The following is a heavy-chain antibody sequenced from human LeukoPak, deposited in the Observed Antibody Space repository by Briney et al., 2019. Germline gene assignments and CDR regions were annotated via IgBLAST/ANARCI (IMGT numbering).Heavy chain of an antibody. CDR2: IFYSGSN. CDR3: ARAYSGITMVRGVTDY. J-gene: IGHJ4*02. CDR1: GGSISSSSHY. Sequence: SETLSLTCTVSGGSISSSSHYWAWIRQSPGTGLEWIGSIFYSGSNYYNPSLKSRATISVDTSKNQISLKVSSVTAADTAVYYCARAYSGITMVRGVTDYWGQGTLVTVSS. D-gene: IGHD3-10*01. V-gene: IGHV4-39*02.